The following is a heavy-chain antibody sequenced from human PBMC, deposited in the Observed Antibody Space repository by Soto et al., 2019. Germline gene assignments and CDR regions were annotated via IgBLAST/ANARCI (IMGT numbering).Heavy chain of an antibody. D-gene: IGHD3-16*01. CDR1: GYSIGSGYY. V-gene: IGHV4-38-2*02. Sequence: GPGPMKSSETLSLTCAVSGYSIGSGYYWGWIRQPPGKGLEWIGSIYHSGSTYYNPSLKSRVTISVDTSKNQFSLKLSSVTAADTAVYYCARDQGPYDYVWGSYPSWGQGTLVTVSS. J-gene: IGHJ5*02. CDR2: IYHSGST. CDR3: ARDQGPYDYVWGSYPS.